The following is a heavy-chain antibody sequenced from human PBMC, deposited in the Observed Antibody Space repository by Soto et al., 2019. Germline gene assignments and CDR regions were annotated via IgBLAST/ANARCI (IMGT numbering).Heavy chain of an antibody. V-gene: IGHV4-31*03. D-gene: IGHD1-1*01. Sequence: QVQLQESGPGLVKPSQTVSLTCTVSGHSVISGGYHWSWVRLHPRKGLEWIGNIYYSGSTWYNPSLKSRLTISLDSSKNQFSLTVNSVTAADTAVYYCARAPIPNWNYYGMDVWGQGTTVTVSS. CDR2: IYYSGST. CDR3: ARAPIPNWNYYGMDV. CDR1: GHSVISGGYH. J-gene: IGHJ6*02.